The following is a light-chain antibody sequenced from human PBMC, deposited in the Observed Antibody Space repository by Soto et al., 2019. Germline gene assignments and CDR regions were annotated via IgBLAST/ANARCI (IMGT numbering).Light chain of an antibody. Sequence: EIVLTQSPGTLPLSPGERATLSCRASQTIRSNYLAWYQHKPGQAPRLLIFDASSRAPGIPARFSGSGSGTDFTLTISRLDPEDFALYYCQQYCSSLTCGGGTKVEIK. J-gene: IGKJ4*01. V-gene: IGKV3-20*01. CDR1: QTIRSNY. CDR3: QQYCSSLT. CDR2: DAS.